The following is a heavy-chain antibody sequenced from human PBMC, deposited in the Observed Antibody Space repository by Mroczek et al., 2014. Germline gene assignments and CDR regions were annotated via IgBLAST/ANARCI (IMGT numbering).Heavy chain of an antibody. D-gene: IGHD3-3*01. J-gene: IGHJ4*02. V-gene: IGHV1-2*02. CDR1: GYTFTGYY. CDR3: ARGSVGDFWSGYPNYYFDY. Sequence: QVQLQESGAEVKKPGASVKVSCKASGYTFTGYYMHWVRQAPGQGLEWMGWINPNSGGTNYAQKFQGRVTMTRDTSISTAYMELSRLRSDDTAVYYCARGSVGDFWSGYPNYYFDYWGQGTLVTVSS. CDR2: INPNSGGT.